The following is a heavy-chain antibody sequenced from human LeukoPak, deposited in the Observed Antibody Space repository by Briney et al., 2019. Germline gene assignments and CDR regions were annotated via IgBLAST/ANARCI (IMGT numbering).Heavy chain of an antibody. Sequence: SETLSLTCTVSGGSISSSSYYWTWIRQSPGKGLEWIGDINHRPSTNYNPSLKSRVTISVDPSTNQFSLRLTSVTAADTAVYYCARLGPYSSGTTHYSYYYYMDVWGAGTAVTVSS. D-gene: IGHD3-10*01. CDR2: INHRPST. CDR1: GGSISSSSYY. J-gene: IGHJ6*03. CDR3: ARLGPYSSGTTHYSYYYYMDV. V-gene: IGHV4-39*07.